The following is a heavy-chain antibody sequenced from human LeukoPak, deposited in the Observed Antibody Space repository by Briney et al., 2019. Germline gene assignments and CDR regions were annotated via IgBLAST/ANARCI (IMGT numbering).Heavy chain of an antibody. CDR1: GGSISSSSYY. V-gene: IGHV4-39*01. CDR2: IYYSGST. Sequence: SETLSLTCTVSGGSISSSSYYWGCIRQPPGKGLEWIGSIYYSGSTYYNPSLKSRVTISVDTSKNQFSLKLSSVTAADTAVYYCARTYYYDSSGYLNWFDPWGQGTLVTVSS. J-gene: IGHJ5*02. CDR3: ARTYYYDSSGYLNWFDP. D-gene: IGHD3-22*01.